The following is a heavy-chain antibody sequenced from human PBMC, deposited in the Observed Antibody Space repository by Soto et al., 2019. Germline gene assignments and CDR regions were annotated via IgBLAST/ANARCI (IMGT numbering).Heavy chain of an antibody. CDR3: ARDNITGRFDS. Sequence: QVQLQQWGAGLLKPSETLSLTCAVYGGSFSGYYWTWIRQPPGTGLEWIGEINHSGSTNYNPSLRSRDTISVHTCKNQFSLKLISVTASDTAVYYCARDNITGRFDSWGQGTLVTVSS. J-gene: IGHJ4*02. CDR1: GGSFSGYY. D-gene: IGHD2-8*02. V-gene: IGHV4-34*01. CDR2: INHSGST.